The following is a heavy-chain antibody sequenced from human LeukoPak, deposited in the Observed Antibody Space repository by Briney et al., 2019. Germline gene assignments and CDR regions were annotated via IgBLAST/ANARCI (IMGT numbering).Heavy chain of an antibody. Sequence: SETLSLTRAVYGGSFSGYYWSWIRQPPGKGLEWIGEINHSGSTNYNPSLKSRVTISVDTSKNQFSLKLSSVTAADTAVYYCARGLVRGVRYYYGMDVWGQGTTVTVSS. D-gene: IGHD3-10*01. J-gene: IGHJ6*02. V-gene: IGHV4-34*01. CDR1: GGSFSGYY. CDR3: ARGLVRGVRYYYGMDV. CDR2: INHSGST.